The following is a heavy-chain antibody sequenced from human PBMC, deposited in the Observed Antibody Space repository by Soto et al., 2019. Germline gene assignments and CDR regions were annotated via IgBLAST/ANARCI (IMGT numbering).Heavy chain of an antibody. CDR3: AKDPRLYGMDV. J-gene: IGHJ6*02. CDR2: FYFTGST. CDR1: GASVSSDSYS. V-gene: IGHV4-61*01. Sequence: QVRLQESGPGLVKPSETLSLTCTVSGASVSSDSYSWAWIRQPPGKGLEWIGCFYFTGSTKTNPSLQSRVSISVDESKNQMSLKLNSVTAADTAVYYCAKDPRLYGMDVWGQGTTVTVSS.